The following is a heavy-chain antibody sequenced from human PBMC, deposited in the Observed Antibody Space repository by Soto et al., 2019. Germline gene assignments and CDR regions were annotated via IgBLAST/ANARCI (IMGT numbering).Heavy chain of an antibody. V-gene: IGHV1-2*02. CDR2: INPNNGVT. J-gene: IGHJ5*02. D-gene: IGHD6-19*01. CDR1: GHTFTDYY. Sequence: QVQLVQSGAEVKKPGASVKVSCKASGHTFTDYYMNWVRQAPGQGLEWMGWINPNNGVTNYAQKFQGRVTMTRDTSISTAYMDLSRLRSDDTALYYCARGALTVANWFDPWGQGTQVTVSS. CDR3: ARGALTVANWFDP.